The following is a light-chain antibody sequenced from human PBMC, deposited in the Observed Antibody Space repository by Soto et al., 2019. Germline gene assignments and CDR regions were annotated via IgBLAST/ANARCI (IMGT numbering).Light chain of an antibody. V-gene: IGKV1-39*01. Sequence: DIQMTQSPSSRSASVGDRVTITCRASQSIGTYLNWYQLKPGKAPKPLIYAASTLQSGVPSRFSGSGSGTDFTLTISSLQPEDFASYFCQQSYSTPPTFGQGTKVEIK. CDR3: QQSYSTPPT. CDR2: AAS. J-gene: IGKJ1*01. CDR1: QSIGTY.